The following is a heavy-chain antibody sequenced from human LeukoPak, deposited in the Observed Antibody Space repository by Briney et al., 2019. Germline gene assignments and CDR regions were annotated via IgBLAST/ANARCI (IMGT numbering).Heavy chain of an antibody. V-gene: IGHV5-51*01. CDR2: IYPGDSDT. Sequence: GESLKISCKGSGYSFTSYWIGWVRQMPGKGLEWMGIIYPGDSDTRYSPSFQGQVTISADKSISTAYLQWSSLKASDTAMYYCARLQSMRRDLGWFDPWGQGTLVTVSS. D-gene: IGHD2-8*01. CDR3: ARLQSMRRDLGWFDP. CDR1: GYSFTSYW. J-gene: IGHJ5*02.